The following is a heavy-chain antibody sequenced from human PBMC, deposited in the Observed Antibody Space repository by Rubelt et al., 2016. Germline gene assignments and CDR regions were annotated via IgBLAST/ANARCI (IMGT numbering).Heavy chain of an antibody. CDR3: ARAGGGYNMVFDD. V-gene: IGHV3-7*02. CDR2: IKQDGTEK. D-gene: IGHD5-24*01. CDR1: GFSFSSSW. J-gene: IGHJ4*02. Sequence: GGSLRLSCAASGFSFSSSWMTWVRQAPGKGLEWVANIKQDGTEKYYVDSVKGRFTISRDNAKNSLFLQMNSLRVEDTAVYYCARAGGGYNMVFDDWGQGTLVTVSS.